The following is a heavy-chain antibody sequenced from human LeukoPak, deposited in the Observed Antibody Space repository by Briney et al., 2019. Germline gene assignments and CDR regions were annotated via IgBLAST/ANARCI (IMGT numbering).Heavy chain of an antibody. CDR3: TTEIVRRRVRGARGDY. D-gene: IGHD3-10*01. J-gene: IGHJ4*02. CDR1: GFTFSSYS. CDR2: IKSKTDGGTA. Sequence: GGSLRLSCAASGFTFSSYSMNWVRQAPGKGLEWVGRIKSKTDGGTADYAAPVKGRFTISRDDSKNTLYLQMNSLKTEDTAVYYCTTEIVRRRVRGARGDYWGQGTLVTVSS. V-gene: IGHV3-15*01.